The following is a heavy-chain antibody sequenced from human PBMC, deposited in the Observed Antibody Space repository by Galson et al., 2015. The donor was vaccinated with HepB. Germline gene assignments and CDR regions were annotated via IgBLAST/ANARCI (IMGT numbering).Heavy chain of an antibody. CDR3: AKGRTGRYIDGKFDC. Sequence: SLRLSCAASGLTFSSHAMNWVRQAPGKGLEWVSGISGGGGSDGTTFYADSVKGRFIISRDNSKNTLYLQMNSLRAEDTAVYYCAKGRTGRYIDGKFDCWGQGTLVTVSS. CDR1: GLTFSSHA. CDR2: ISGGGGSDGTT. V-gene: IGHV3-23*01. J-gene: IGHJ4*02. D-gene: IGHD6-19*01.